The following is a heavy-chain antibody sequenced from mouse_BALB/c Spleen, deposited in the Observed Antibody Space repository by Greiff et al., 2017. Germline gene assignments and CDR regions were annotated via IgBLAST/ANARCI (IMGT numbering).Heavy chain of an antibody. CDR1: GYSITSDYA. V-gene: IGHV3-2*02. J-gene: IGHJ3*01. CDR3: ASTGTFAY. CDR2: ISYGGST. Sequence: EVKLVESGPGLVKPSQSLSLTCTVTGYSITSDYAWNWIRQFPGNKLEWMGYISYGGSTSYNPSLKSRISITRDTSKNQFFLQLNSVTTEDTATYYCASTGTFAYWGQGTLVTVSA. D-gene: IGHD4-1*02.